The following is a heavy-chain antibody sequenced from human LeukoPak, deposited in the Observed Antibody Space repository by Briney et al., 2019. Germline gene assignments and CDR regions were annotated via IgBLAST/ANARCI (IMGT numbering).Heavy chain of an antibody. V-gene: IGHV1-8*01. CDR3: ARALYYYDSSGYSTYYYYYGMDV. Sequence: ASVKVSCKASGYTFTSYDINWVRQATGQGLEWMGWMNPNSGNTGYAQKLQGRVTMTRNTSISTAYMELSSLRSEDTAVYYCARALYYYDSSGYSTYYYYYGMDVWGQGTTVTVSS. D-gene: IGHD3-22*01. J-gene: IGHJ6*02. CDR2: MNPNSGNT. CDR1: GYTFTSYD.